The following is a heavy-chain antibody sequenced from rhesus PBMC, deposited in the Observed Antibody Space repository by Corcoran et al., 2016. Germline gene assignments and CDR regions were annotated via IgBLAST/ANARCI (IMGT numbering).Heavy chain of an antibody. Sequence: QVTLKESGPALVKPTQTLTLPCTFSGFSLSTSGLRVIWIRQPPGKALEWLALIDWDDDTYYTTSLKSRLTISKDTSKNQVVLTMTNMDPVDTGTYYCARSTGTVTNGAVDFWGQGLRVTVSS. V-gene: IGHV2S2*01. D-gene: IGHD5-12*01. CDR2: IDWDDDT. J-gene: IGHJ3*01. CDR3: ARSTGTVTNGAVDF. CDR1: GFSLSTSGLR.